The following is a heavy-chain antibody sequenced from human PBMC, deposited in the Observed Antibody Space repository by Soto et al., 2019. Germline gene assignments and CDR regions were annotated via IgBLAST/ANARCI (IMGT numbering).Heavy chain of an antibody. D-gene: IGHD7-27*01. Sequence: EVQLVESGGGLVKPGESLRLSCTASGFNFGAFSLSWVRQAPGKGLEWVSFIDPTSTEIHYADSVEGRFSVYRDSTKNSLYLQMISLRFEDTGVYYCARDYLTGDPREAFDSWGQGTLVTVSS. J-gene: IGHJ4*02. CDR2: IDPTSTEI. V-gene: IGHV3-21*01. CDR3: ARDYLTGDPREAFDS. CDR1: GFNFGAFS.